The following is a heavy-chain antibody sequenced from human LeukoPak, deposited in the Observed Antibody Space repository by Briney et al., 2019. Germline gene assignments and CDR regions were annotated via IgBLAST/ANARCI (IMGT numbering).Heavy chain of an antibody. J-gene: IGHJ4*02. Sequence: ASVKVSCKASGYSFTSYDINWVRQAPGQGLEWMGWISAYNGNTNYAQKLQGRVTMTTDTSTSTAYMELRSLRSDDTAVYYCARGRYCTNGVCYPIDYWGQGTLVTVSS. CDR3: ARGRYCTNGVCYPIDY. D-gene: IGHD2-8*01. CDR1: GYSFTSYD. V-gene: IGHV1-18*01. CDR2: ISAYNGNT.